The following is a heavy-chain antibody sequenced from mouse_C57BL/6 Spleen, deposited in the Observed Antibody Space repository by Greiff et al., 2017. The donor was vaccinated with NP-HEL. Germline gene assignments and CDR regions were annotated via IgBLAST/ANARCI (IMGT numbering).Heavy chain of an antibody. D-gene: IGHD1-1*01. V-gene: IGHV1-55*01. J-gene: IGHJ4*01. CDR1: GYTFTDYY. CDR2: IYPGSGST. Sequence: QVQLQQSGPVLVKPGASVKMSCKASGYTFTDYYMNWVKQRPGQGLEWIGDIYPGSGSTNYNEKFKSKATLTVDTSSSTAYMQLSSLTSEDSAVYYCARWGYYGSSFLYAMDYWGQGTSVTVSS. CDR3: ARWGYYGSSFLYAMDY.